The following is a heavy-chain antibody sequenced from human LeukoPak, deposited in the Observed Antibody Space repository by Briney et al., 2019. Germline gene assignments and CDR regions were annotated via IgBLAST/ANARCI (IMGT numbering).Heavy chain of an antibody. V-gene: IGHV4-34*01. CDR1: GGSISSYY. J-gene: IGHJ5*02. CDR3: ARGTVVSAASWFDP. Sequence: PSETLSLTCTVSGGSISSYYWSWIRQPPGKGLEWIGEINHSGSTNYNPSLKSRVTISVATSKNQFSLKLSSVTAADTAVYYCARGTVVSAASWFDPWGQGTLVTVSS. D-gene: IGHD2/OR15-2a*01. CDR2: INHSGST.